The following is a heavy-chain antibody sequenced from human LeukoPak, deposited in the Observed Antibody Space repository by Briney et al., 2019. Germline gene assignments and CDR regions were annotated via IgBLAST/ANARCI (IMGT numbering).Heavy chain of an antibody. CDR2: ISGSGGST. Sequence: PGGSLRLSCAASGFTFSSYEMNWVRQAPGKGLEWVSAISGSGGSTYYADSVKGRFTISRDNSKNTLYLQMNSLRAEDTAVYYCAKSPYSSSWTFDYWGQGTLVTVSS. V-gene: IGHV3-23*01. CDR1: GFTFSSYE. CDR3: AKSPYSSSWTFDY. J-gene: IGHJ4*02. D-gene: IGHD6-13*01.